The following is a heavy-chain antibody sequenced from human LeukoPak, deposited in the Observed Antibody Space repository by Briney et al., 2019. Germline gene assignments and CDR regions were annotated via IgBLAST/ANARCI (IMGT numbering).Heavy chain of an antibody. Sequence: SETLSLTCTVSGGSISSSSYYWGWIRQPPGKGLEWIGSIYYSGSTYYNPSLKSRVTISVDTSKNQFSLKLSSVTAADTAVYYCARHGSGSYYAPSHYWGQGTLVTVSS. V-gene: IGHV4-39*01. CDR1: GGSISSSSYY. CDR3: ARHGSGSYYAPSHY. CDR2: IYYSGST. J-gene: IGHJ4*02. D-gene: IGHD3-10*01.